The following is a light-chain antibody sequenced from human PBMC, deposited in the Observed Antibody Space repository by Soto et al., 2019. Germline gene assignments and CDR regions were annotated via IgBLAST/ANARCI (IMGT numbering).Light chain of an antibody. J-gene: IGLJ2*01. CDR1: SSDVGIYKY. V-gene: IGLV2-14*03. CDR2: DVS. CDR3: RSYSITTSILVVI. Sequence: QSALTQPASVSGSPGQSITISCTGTSSDVGIYKYVSWYQQHPGKAPKLIIYDVSNRPSGVYDRFSGSKSDNTASLTISGLQAEDEADYYCRSYSITTSILVVIFGGGTQVTVL.